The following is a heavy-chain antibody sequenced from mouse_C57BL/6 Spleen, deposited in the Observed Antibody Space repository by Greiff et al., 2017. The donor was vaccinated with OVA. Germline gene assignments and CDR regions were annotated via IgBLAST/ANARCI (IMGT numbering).Heavy chain of an antibody. CDR3: ARHSTVVFDY. D-gene: IGHD4-1*02. V-gene: IGHV5-6*01. CDR2: ISSGGSYT. CDR1: GFTFSSYG. Sequence: EVKVVESGGDLVKPGGSLKLSCAASGFTFSSYGMSWVRQTPDKRLEWVATISSGGSYTYYPDSVKGRFTISRDNAKNTLYLQMSSLKSEDTAMYYCARHSTVVFDYWGQGTTLTVSS. J-gene: IGHJ2*01.